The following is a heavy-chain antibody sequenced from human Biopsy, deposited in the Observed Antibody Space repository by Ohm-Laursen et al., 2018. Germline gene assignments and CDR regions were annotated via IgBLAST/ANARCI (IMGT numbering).Heavy chain of an antibody. V-gene: IGHV3-21*01. J-gene: IGHJ4*02. Sequence: GSLRLSCSASGVTLSGYKMNWVRQAPGKGLEWVSSISGSSTYIYYADSVKGRFTISRDNAKNSLSLQMNSLRADDTAVFYCAKDLRNNNWGVENWGQGTLVTVSS. CDR3: AKDLRNNNWGVEN. CDR1: GVTLSGYK. CDR2: ISGSSTYI. D-gene: IGHD7-27*01.